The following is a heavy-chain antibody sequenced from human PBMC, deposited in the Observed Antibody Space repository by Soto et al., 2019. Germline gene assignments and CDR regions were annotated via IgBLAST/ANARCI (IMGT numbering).Heavy chain of an antibody. V-gene: IGHV5-51*01. CDR3: AGGGVRGVITRTRDYYGMDI. Sequence: PGESLKSSCTGSGYSFTSYWIGWVRQMPGKGLEWMGIIYPGDSDTRYSPSFQGQVTISADKSISTAYLQWSSLKASDTAMYYCAGGGVRGVITRTRDYYGMDIWGQGTTVTVSS. D-gene: IGHD3-10*01. CDR1: GYSFTSYW. J-gene: IGHJ6*02. CDR2: IYPGDSDT.